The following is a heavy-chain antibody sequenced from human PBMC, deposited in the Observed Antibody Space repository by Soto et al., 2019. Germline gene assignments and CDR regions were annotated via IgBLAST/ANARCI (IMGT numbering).Heavy chain of an antibody. J-gene: IGHJ6*02. CDR2: IERDDDK. D-gene: IGHD1-20*01. CDR3: ARSIRGPRRCNGMDF. Sequence: TLVNPTETLTLTCTFSGFSLTSPGMCVSWIRQSPGKALEWLALIERDDDKYYSASLKTRLTISKDTRKNQVVLTMANMDPADTATYYCARSIRGPRRCNGMDFWGQGTTVTVS. CDR1: GFSLTSPGMC. V-gene: IGHV2-70*13.